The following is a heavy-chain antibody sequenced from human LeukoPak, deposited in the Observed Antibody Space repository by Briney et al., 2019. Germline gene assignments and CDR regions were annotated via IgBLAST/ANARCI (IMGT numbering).Heavy chain of an antibody. CDR3: ARDQLDWYFDL. J-gene: IGHJ2*01. CDR1: GYNFISYG. CDR2: ISTYDGNT. D-gene: IGHD2-2*03. V-gene: IGHV1-18*01. Sequence: ASVRVSCKASGYNFISYGLTWVRQAPGQGLEWMGWISTYDGNTYYSQKFQGRVTMTTDTSTSTAYMELRSLRSDDTAVYYCARDQLDWYFDLWGRGTLVTVSS.